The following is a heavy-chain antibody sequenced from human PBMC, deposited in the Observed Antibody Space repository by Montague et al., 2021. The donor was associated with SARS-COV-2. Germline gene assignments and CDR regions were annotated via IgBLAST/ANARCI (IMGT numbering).Heavy chain of an antibody. D-gene: IGHD6-13*01. CDR3: ARIFDSSWPTFDY. V-gene: IGHV2-70*01. CDR2: IDWXXXK. CDR1: GFSLSTSGMC. J-gene: IGHJ4*02. Sequence: PALVKPTQTLTLTRTFSGFSLSTSGMCVSWIRQPPGKALEWLALIDWXXXKYYSTTLKTRLTISKDTSKNQVVLTMTNMDPVDTATYYCARIFDSSWPTFDYWGQGTLVTVSS.